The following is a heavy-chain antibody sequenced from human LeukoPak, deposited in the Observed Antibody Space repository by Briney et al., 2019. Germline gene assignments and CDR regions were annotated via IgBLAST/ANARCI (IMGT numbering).Heavy chain of an antibody. CDR1: RFTFSSYW. J-gene: IGHJ4*02. Sequence: GGSLRLSCAASRFTFSSYWMSWVRQAPGKGLNWVANIKQDGSEKYYVDSVKGRFTISRDNAKNSLYLQMNSLRAEDTAVYYCARDQRYCSSSSCPWEPFDYWGQGTLVTVSS. CDR3: ARDQRYCSSSSCPWEPFDY. V-gene: IGHV3-7*05. CDR2: IKQDGSEK. D-gene: IGHD2-2*01.